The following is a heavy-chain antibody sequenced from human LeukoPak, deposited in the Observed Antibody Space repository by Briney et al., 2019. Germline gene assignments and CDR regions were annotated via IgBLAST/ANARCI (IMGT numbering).Heavy chain of an antibody. J-gene: IGHJ4*02. CDR3: VKPVGAIPSANYFDY. D-gene: IGHD1-26*01. CDR1: GLTFSSYS. CDR2: ISSSSTDI. V-gene: IGHV3-21*04. Sequence: GGSLRLSCAASGLTFSSYSMNWVRQAPGKGLEWVSSISSSSTDIYYADSVKGRFTISRDNSKNTLYLQMNSLRAEDTAVYYCVKPVGAIPSANYFDYWGQGTLVTVSS.